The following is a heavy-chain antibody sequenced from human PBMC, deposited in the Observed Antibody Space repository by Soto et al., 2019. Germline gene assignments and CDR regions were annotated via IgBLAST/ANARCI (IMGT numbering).Heavy chain of an antibody. D-gene: IGHD6-13*01. J-gene: IGHJ4*02. Sequence: GGSLRLSCEASGFAFSTYGMHWFRQPPGRGLEWVALISYDGKKKYYADSVKGRFTVSRDNSENTVFLQMNSLRTEDTAVYYCAKWRASINDIAAAVPDEWGKGSLVTVSS. CDR2: ISYDGKKK. CDR1: GFAFSTYG. CDR3: AKWRASINDIAAAVPDE. V-gene: IGHV3-30*18.